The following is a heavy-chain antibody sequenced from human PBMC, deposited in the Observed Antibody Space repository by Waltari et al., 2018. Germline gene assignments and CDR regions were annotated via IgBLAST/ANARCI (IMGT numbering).Heavy chain of an antibody. Sequence: EVQLVGSGGGLVKPGGSLRLSCAASGFTFSSYTMNWVRQAPGKGLERVSSISSGSIYIYYADSVKGRFISSRDNAKNSLYLQMNSLRAEDTAVYYCAREWGVMVGTAAFYFDYWGQGTLVTVSS. CDR3: AREWGVMVGTAAFYFDY. V-gene: IGHV3-21*02. D-gene: IGHD2-15*01. CDR1: GFTFSSYT. J-gene: IGHJ4*02. CDR2: ISSGSIYI.